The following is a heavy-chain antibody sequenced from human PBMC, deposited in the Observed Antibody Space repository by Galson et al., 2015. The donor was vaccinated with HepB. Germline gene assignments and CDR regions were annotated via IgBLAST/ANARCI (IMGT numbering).Heavy chain of an antibody. V-gene: IGHV3-33*08. Sequence: SLRLSCAASEFIFSDYGMHWVRQAPGKGLEWVALIWKDGTNQYYSDSVKGRFTISRDNSKKTLYPQMNSLRAEDTAVYYCAREDKNVAVAALDSWGQGTMVIVSS. CDR2: IWKDGTNQ. CDR1: EFIFSDYG. J-gene: IGHJ4*02. CDR3: AREDKNVAVAALDS. D-gene: IGHD6-19*01.